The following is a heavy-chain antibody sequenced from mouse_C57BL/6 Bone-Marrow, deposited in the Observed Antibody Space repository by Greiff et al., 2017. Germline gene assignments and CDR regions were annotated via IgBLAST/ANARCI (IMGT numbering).Heavy chain of an antibody. CDR2: INHSDSDT. V-gene: IGHV1-74*01. CDR1: GYTFTSYW. D-gene: IGHD3-2*02. Sequence: VQLQQPGAELVKPGASVKVSCKASGYTFTSYWMHWVKQRPGQGLEWIGRINHSDSDTNYNQKCKGKATLTVDKSSSTSYMQLSSLTSEDSAVYYCASEGSSGSWCAYWGQGTLVTVSA. J-gene: IGHJ3*01. CDR3: ASEGSSGSWCAY.